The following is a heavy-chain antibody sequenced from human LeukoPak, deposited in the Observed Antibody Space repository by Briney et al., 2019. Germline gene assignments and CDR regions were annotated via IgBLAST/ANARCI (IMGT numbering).Heavy chain of an antibody. D-gene: IGHD6-25*01. CDR1: GYTLNELS. V-gene: IGHV1-24*01. J-gene: IGHJ6*02. CDR2: FDPEDGET. Sequence: ASVKVSCKVSGYTLNELSMHWVRQAPGKGLEWMGGFDPEDGETIYAQRFQGRVTMTEDTSTDTAYMELSSLRSEDTAVYYCATRAATEGYYYYGMDVWGQGTTVTVSS. CDR3: ATRAATEGYYYYGMDV.